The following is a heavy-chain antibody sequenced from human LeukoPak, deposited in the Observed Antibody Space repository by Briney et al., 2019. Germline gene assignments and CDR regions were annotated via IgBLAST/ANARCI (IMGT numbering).Heavy chain of an antibody. CDR3: ARGLKYIAVAGADY. Sequence: GGSLRLSCAAAGFTVSGYCMSWFRQAPVKGLELVANIKQDGSEKYYVDSVKGRFTISRDNAKNSLYLQMNSLRAEDTAVYYCARGLKYIAVAGADYWGQGTLVTVSS. D-gene: IGHD6-19*01. J-gene: IGHJ4*02. CDR2: IKQDGSEK. V-gene: IGHV3-7*01. CDR1: GFTVSGYC.